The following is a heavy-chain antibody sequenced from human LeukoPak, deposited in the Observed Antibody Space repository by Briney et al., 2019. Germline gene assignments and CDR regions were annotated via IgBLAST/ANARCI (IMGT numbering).Heavy chain of an antibody. CDR2: ISYDGSHK. CDR1: GFTFSSYA. CDR3: ARDGARSLSAFDI. J-gene: IGHJ3*02. V-gene: IGHV3-30-3*01. Sequence: GGSLRLSCAASGFTFSSYAMHWVRQAPGKGLEWVAVISYDGSHKDYADSVKGRFTISRDNSKNTLYLQMNSLRAEDTAVYYCARDGARSLSAFDIWGQGTMVTVSS. D-gene: IGHD2-15*01.